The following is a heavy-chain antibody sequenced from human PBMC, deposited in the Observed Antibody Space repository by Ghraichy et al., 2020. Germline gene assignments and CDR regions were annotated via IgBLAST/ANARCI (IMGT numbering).Heavy chain of an antibody. J-gene: IGHJ3*02. CDR1: GFTFSSYA. D-gene: IGHD3-22*01. Sequence: CAASGFTFSSYAMSWVRQAPGKGLEWVSAIRGSGSSTYYTDSVKGRFTISRDNSKNTLYLQMNSLRAEDTAVYYCAKDRDYSDSSGYYFNAFDIWGQVTMVTVSS. CDR3: AKDRDYSDSSGYYFNAFDI. CDR2: IRGSGSST. V-gene: IGHV3-23*01.